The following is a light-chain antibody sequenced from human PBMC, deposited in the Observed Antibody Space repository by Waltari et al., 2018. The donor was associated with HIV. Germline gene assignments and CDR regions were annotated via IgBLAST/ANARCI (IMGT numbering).Light chain of an antibody. CDR2: GNN. CDR3: NSRDSKINIS. V-gene: IGLV3-19*01. J-gene: IGLJ2*01. Sequence: SSELTQDPAVSVALGQTVRITCQGDTLRKFYPSWYQQKPGPAPVLVLYGNNNRPSGIPDRFSGSTSGTTASLIITGAQAEDEADYYCNSRDSKINISFGGGTRLTVL. CDR1: TLRKFY.